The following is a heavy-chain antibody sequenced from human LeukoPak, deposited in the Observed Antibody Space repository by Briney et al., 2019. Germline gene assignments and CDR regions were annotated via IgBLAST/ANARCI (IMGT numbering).Heavy chain of an antibody. J-gene: IGHJ4*02. CDR2: ISPGDSGT. D-gene: IGHD6-13*01. CDR3: ARRIAAAEMIDY. Sequence: GESLKISCKCSGYSFTSYWIGWVRHMPGKGLEWMGIISPGDSGTRYSPSFQGQVTISADKSISTAYLQWSSLKASDTAMYYCARRIAAAEMIDYWGQGTLVTVSS. CDR1: GYSFTSYW. V-gene: IGHV5-51*01.